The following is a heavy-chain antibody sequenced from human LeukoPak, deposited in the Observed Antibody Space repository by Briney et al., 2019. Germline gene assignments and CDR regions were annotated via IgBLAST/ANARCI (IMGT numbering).Heavy chain of an antibody. CDR1: GGSFSGYY. CDR3: ARASRFMGYYMDV. V-gene: IGHV4-34*01. CDR2: MNPSGST. Sequence: PSETLSLTCAVYGGSFSGYYWTWIRQTPEKGLEWIGEMNPSGSTNHNPSLKSRVTISVDTSKNQFSLKLSSVTAADTAVYYCARASRFMGYYMDVWGKGTTVTVSS. D-gene: IGHD3-10*01. J-gene: IGHJ6*03.